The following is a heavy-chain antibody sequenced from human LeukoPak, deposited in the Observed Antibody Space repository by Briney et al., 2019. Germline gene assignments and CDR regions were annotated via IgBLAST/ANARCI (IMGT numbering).Heavy chain of an antibody. V-gene: IGHV4-59*01. D-gene: IGHD3-22*01. CDR3: ARAGYYYDSSGYCCDAFDI. CDR2: IYYSGST. J-gene: IGHJ3*02. Sequence: SETLPLTCTVSGGSISSYYWSWIRQPPGKGLEWIGYIYYSGSTNYNPSLKSRVTISVDTSKNQFSLRLSSVTAADTAVYYCARAGYYYDSSGYCCDAFDIWGQGTMVTVSS. CDR1: GGSISSYY.